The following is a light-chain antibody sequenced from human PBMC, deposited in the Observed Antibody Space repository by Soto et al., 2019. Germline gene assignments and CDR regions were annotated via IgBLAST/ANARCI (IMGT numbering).Light chain of an antibody. J-gene: IGKJ1*01. V-gene: IGKV1-5*03. CDR2: KAS. Sequence: DIQMTQSPSTLSASIGARVTITCRASQSVDTWLAWYQQKPGKAPKLLIYKASSLQTGVPSRFSGSGSGTELTLTISSLQPDDFATYYCQHYNDYSRMFGQGTKVEIK. CDR3: QHYNDYSRM. CDR1: QSVDTW.